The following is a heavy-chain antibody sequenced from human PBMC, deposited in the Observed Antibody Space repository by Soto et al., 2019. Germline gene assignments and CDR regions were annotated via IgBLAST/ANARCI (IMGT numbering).Heavy chain of an antibody. CDR2: INHSGST. CDR3: ARLTVYSSSWYPFDY. J-gene: IGHJ4*02. Sequence: SETLSLTCAVYGGSFSGYYWSWIRQPPGKGLEWIGEINHSGSTNYNPSLKSRVTISVDTSKNQFSLKLSSVTAADTAVYYCARLTVYSSSWYPFDYWGQGTLVTVS. V-gene: IGHV4-34*01. CDR1: GGSFSGYY. D-gene: IGHD6-13*01.